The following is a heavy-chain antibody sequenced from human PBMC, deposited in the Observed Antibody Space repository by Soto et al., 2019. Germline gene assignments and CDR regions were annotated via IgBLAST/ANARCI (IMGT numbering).Heavy chain of an antibody. V-gene: IGHV3-7*03. CDR2: IKNDGSEQ. Sequence: EVQLVESGGALVQPGGSLRLSCAASGFTFTTYYMTWVRQAPGKGLEWVASIKNDGSEQYYVDSVKGRFTIPRDNAKNSLYLQMNSLRVGDTALYYCSRENWFQDYWGQGTLVTVSS. CDR1: GFTFTTYY. J-gene: IGHJ4*02. D-gene: IGHD3-10*01. CDR3: SRENWFQDY.